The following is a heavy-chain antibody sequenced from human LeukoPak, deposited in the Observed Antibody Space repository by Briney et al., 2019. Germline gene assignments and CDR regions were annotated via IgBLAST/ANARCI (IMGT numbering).Heavy chain of an antibody. D-gene: IGHD2-2*02. Sequence: ASVKVSCKASGYTFTSYGISWVRQAPGQGREWMGWISAYNGNTNYAQKLQGRVTMTTDTSTSTAYMELRSLRSDDTAVYYCARSFPHVVVVPAAIPLDYWGQGILVTVSS. CDR2: ISAYNGNT. V-gene: IGHV1-18*01. CDR1: GYTFTSYG. J-gene: IGHJ4*02. CDR3: ARSFPHVVVVPAAIPLDY.